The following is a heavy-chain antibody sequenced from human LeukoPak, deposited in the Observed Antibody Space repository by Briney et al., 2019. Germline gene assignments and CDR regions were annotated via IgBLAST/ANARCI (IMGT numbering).Heavy chain of an antibody. D-gene: IGHD2-15*01. CDR3: ARDKPYCSGGSCHRSYYYYMDV. CDR1: GYTFTSYG. J-gene: IGHJ6*03. CDR2: IIPIFGTA. V-gene: IGHV1-69*13. Sequence: SVKVSCKASGYTFTSYGISWVRQAPGQGLEWMGGIIPIFGTANYAQKFQGRVTITADESTSTAYMELSSLRSEDTAVYYCARDKPYCSGGSCHRSYYYYMDVWGKGTTVTISS.